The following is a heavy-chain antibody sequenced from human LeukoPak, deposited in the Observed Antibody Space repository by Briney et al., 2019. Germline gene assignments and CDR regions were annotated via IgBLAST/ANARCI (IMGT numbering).Heavy chain of an antibody. J-gene: IGHJ4*02. V-gene: IGHV4-30-4*08. D-gene: IGHD3-3*01. CDR2: IYYSGST. CDR3: AREGTYYDFWSGYSEYYFDY. CDR1: GGSISSGDYY. Sequence: SETPSLTCTASGGSISSGDYYWSWIRQPPGKGLEWIGYIYYSGSTYYNPSLKSRVTISVDTSKNQFSLKLSSVTAADTAVYYCAREGTYYDFWSGYSEYYFDYWGQGTLVTVSS.